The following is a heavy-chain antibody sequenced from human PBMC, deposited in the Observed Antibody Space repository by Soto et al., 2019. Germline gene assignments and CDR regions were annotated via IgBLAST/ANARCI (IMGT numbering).Heavy chain of an antibody. Sequence: PGGSLRLSCAASGFTFSSYAMHWFRQAPGKGLEWVAVISYDGSNKYYADSAKGRFTISRDNSKNTLYLQMNSLRAEDTAVCYCASLDYYGSGSYEFDPWGQGTLVTVSS. V-gene: IGHV3-30-3*01. D-gene: IGHD3-10*01. CDR2: ISYDGSNK. J-gene: IGHJ5*02. CDR3: ASLDYYGSGSYEFDP. CDR1: GFTFSSYA.